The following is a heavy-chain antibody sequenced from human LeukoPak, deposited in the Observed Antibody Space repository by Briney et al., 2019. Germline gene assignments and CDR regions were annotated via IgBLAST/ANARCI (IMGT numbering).Heavy chain of an antibody. CDR1: GYTFTSYG. D-gene: IGHD6-19*01. J-gene: IGHJ4*02. CDR2: ISAYNGNT. V-gene: IGHV1-18*01. Sequence: ASVKVSCKASGYTFTSYGISWVRQAPGQGLEWMGWISAYNGNTNYAQKLQGRVTMTTDTSTSTAYMELRSLRSDDTAVYYCAKGFGGGWKASDTSNGQPDPHWGQGTLVTVSS. CDR3: AKGFGGGWKASDTSNGQPDPH.